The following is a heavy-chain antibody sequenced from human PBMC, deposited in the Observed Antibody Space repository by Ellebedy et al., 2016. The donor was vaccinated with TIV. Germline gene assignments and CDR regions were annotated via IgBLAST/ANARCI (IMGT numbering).Heavy chain of an antibody. CDR3: ARDPDYSNREYYFDY. CDR1: GGTFSSYA. V-gene: IGHV1-46*01. Sequence: AASVKVSCKASGGTFSSYAISWARQAPGQGLEWMGIINPSGGSTSYAQKFQGRVTMTRDTSTSTVYMELSSLRSEDTAVYYCARDPDYSNREYYFDYWGQGTLVTVSS. CDR2: INPSGGST. D-gene: IGHD4-11*01. J-gene: IGHJ4*02.